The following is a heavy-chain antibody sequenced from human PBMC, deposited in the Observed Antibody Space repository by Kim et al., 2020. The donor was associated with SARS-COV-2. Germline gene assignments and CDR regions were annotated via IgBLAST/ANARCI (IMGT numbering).Heavy chain of an antibody. Sequence: SETLSLTCAVSGGTISSSNWWSWVRQPPGKGLEWIGEIYHSGSTNYNPSLKSRVTISVDKSKNQFSLKLSSVTAADTAVYYCAGDLRYFDWLLYGTRFDPWGQGTLVTVSS. CDR1: GGTISSSNW. D-gene: IGHD3-9*01. V-gene: IGHV4-4*02. J-gene: IGHJ5*02. CDR2: IYHSGST. CDR3: AGDLRYFDWLLYGTRFDP.